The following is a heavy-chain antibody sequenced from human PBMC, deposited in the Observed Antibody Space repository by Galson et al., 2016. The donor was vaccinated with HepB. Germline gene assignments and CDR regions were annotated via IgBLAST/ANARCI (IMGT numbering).Heavy chain of an antibody. V-gene: IGHV3-53*01. CDR2: IYTAGTT. Sequence: SLRLSCAASGFNVSDKYMTWVRQAPGKGLEWVSTIYTAGTTYYADSLRGRYTISRDTSQNTLFLQINRLRAEDTAVYFCAGGGAYFGSGSWNWGQGTRVTVSS. CDR1: GFNVSDKY. J-gene: IGHJ4*02. CDR3: AGGGAYFGSGSWN. D-gene: IGHD3-10*01.